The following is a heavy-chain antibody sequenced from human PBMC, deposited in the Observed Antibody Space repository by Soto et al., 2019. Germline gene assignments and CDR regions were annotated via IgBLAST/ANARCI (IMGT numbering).Heavy chain of an antibody. Sequence: GGSLRLSCAASGLTFSGYAMIWVRQAPGKGLEWVSAINSGGGSTYYADSAKGRFTISRDNSKNTLYLQVTRLRVEDTAVYYCALRYCSRTTCPPLNSYFYMDVWGKGTTVTVSS. CDR2: INSGGGST. V-gene: IGHV3-23*01. D-gene: IGHD2-2*01. CDR3: ALRYCSRTTCPPLNSYFYMDV. J-gene: IGHJ6*03. CDR1: GLTFSGYA.